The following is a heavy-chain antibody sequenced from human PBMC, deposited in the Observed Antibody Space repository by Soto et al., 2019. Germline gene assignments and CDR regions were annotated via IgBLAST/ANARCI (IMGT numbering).Heavy chain of an antibody. CDR1: GGTFSSYV. V-gene: IGHV1-69*01. D-gene: IGHD3-16*02. J-gene: IGHJ5*02. CDR2: INTFFGTA. CDR3: ARGAMITFGGVIVDNWLDP. Sequence: QVQLVQSGAEVKKPGSSVKVSCKASGGTFSSYVISWVRQAPGQGLEWMGGINTFFGTANYAQKLQGGVRITADESTSTAYMELSSLRSEDTAVYYCARGAMITFGGVIVDNWLDPWGQGTLVTVSS.